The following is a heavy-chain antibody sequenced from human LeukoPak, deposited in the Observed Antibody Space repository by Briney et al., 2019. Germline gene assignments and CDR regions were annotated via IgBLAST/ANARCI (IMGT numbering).Heavy chain of an antibody. V-gene: IGHV1-8*03. CDR3: ARVAGSIDY. CDR2: MNLKSGYT. J-gene: IGHJ4*02. CDR1: GYSFTTYD. D-gene: IGHD1-26*01. Sequence: GASVKVSCKASGYSFTTYDINWVRDATGQGLEWMGWMNLKSGYTGYAQRFQGRVTITRDTSTSTVYMELSSLRSEDTAVYYCARVAGSIDYWGQGTLVTVSS.